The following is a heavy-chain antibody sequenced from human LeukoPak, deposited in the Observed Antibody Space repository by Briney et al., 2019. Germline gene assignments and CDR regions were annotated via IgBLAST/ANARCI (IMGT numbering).Heavy chain of an antibody. CDR1: GFTFSSYA. CDR2: ISGSGGST. V-gene: IGHV3-23*01. Sequence: GGSLRLSCAASGFTFSSYAMSWVRQAPGKGLEWVSAISGSGGSTYYADSVKGRLTISRDNSKNTLYLQMNSLRAEDTAVYYCAKDRAVAGHDRRFDYWGQGTLVTVSS. CDR3: AKDRAVAGHDRRFDY. J-gene: IGHJ4*02. D-gene: IGHD6-19*01.